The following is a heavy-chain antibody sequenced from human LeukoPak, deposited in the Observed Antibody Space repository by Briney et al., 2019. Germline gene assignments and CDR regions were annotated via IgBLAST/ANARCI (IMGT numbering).Heavy chain of an antibody. V-gene: IGHV3-43*01. CDR3: AKGIAAADFFDY. J-gene: IGHJ4*02. CDR2: ISWDGGST. D-gene: IGHD6-13*01. Sequence: GGSLRLSCAASGFTFDDYTMHWVRQAPGKGLEWVSLISWDGGSTYYADSVKGRFTISRDNSKNSLYLQMNSLRTEDTALYYCAKGIAAADFFDYWGQGTLVTVSS. CDR1: GFTFDDYT.